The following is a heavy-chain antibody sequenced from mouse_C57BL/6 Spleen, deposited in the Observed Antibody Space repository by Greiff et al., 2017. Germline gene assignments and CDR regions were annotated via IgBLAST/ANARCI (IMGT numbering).Heavy chain of an antibody. CDR2: IRLKSDNYAT. V-gene: IGHV6-3*01. Sequence: EVKVEESGGGLVQPGGSMKLSCVASGFTFSNYWMNWVRQSPEKGLEWVAQIRLKSDNYATHYAESVKGRFTISRDDSKSSVYLQMNNLRAEDTGIYYCTGLVANWDVGGDYWGQGTSVTVSS. D-gene: IGHD4-1*02. CDR3: TGLVANWDVGGDY. CDR1: GFTFSNYW. J-gene: IGHJ4*01.